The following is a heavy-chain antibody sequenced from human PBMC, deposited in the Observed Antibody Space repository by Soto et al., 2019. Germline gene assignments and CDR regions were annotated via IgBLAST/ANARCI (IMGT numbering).Heavy chain of an antibody. V-gene: IGHV4-59*01. J-gene: IGHJ4*02. CDR2: VYNSGST. D-gene: IGHD6-13*01. CDR1: RGSISSNY. CDR3: ARYRREAVAGYTLEN. Sequence: PYETLCRTCTVSRGSISSNYWTWIRQPPGGGLAWIGCVYNSGSTNYNPSLKSRVTISEDTSKSQFSLKVNSMTAADTAVYYCARYRREAVAGYTLENWEQG.